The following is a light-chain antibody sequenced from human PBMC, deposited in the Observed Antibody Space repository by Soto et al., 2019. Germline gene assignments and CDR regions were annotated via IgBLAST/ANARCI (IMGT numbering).Light chain of an antibody. CDR1: SSDVGANNY. J-gene: IGLJ1*01. V-gene: IGLV2-14*01. CDR2: DVT. Sequence: QSVLTQPASVSGPPGQSITISCTGTSSDVGANNYVSWYQHHPGKAPRLVIYDVTNRPSGISDRFSGSKSGNTASLTISGLLAEDEADYYGTSYTSTSTYVFGTGTKLTVL. CDR3: TSYTSTSTYV.